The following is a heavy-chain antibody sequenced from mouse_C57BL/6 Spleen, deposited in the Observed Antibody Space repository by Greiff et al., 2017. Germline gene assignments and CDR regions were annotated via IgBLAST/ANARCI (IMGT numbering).Heavy chain of an antibody. D-gene: IGHD3-1*01. CDR3: ARNRRARATSWFAY. CDR2: IYPGDGDT. V-gene: IGHV1-82*01. Sequence: QVQLQQSGPELVKPGASVKISCKASGYAFSSSWMNWVKQRPGKGLEWIGRIYPGDGDTNYNGKFKGKATLTADKSSSTAYMQLSSLTSEDSAVYVCARNRRARATSWFAYWGQGTLVTVSA. J-gene: IGHJ3*01. CDR1: GYAFSSSW.